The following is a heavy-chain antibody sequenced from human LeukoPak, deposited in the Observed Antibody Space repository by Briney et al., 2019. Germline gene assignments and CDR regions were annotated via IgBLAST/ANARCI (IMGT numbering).Heavy chain of an antibody. CDR1: GDSVSSNSAA. V-gene: IGHV6-1*01. CDR2: TYYRSKWYN. J-gene: IGHJ5*02. CDR3: AKLLWFGERLGWFDP. D-gene: IGHD3-10*01. Sequence: SQTLSLTCAISGDSVSSNSAAWNWIRQSPSGGLEWLGRTYYRSKWYNDYAISVKSRITINPDTSKNQFSLQLNSVTPEDTAVYYCAKLLWFGERLGWFDPWGQGTLVTVSS.